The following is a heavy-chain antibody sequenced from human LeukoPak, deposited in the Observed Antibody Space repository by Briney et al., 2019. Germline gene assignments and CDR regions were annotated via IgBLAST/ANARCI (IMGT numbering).Heavy chain of an antibody. CDR1: GYTFTGYY. J-gene: IGHJ5*02. CDR3: AREDSSRKP. D-gene: IGHD6-13*01. Sequence: ASVKVSCKASGYTFTGYYIHWVRQAPGQGLEWMGWINPNSGGTNYAQKFQGRVTITADKSTSTAYMELSSLRSEDTAVYYCAREDSSRKPWGQGTLVTVSS. CDR2: INPNSGGT. V-gene: IGHV1-2*02.